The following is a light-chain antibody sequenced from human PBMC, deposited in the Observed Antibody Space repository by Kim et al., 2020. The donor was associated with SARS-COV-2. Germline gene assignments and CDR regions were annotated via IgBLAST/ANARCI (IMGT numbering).Light chain of an antibody. CDR3: QQYNSYPLT. CDR1: QGISNY. CDR2: AAS. J-gene: IGKJ4*01. Sequence: ASVRNTVTINCRASQGISNYLAWFQQKPGKAPKSLIYAASNLQSGVPSKFSGSGSGTDFTLTISRLQPEDFATYYCQQYNSYPLTIGGGTKVDIK. V-gene: IGKV1-16*02.